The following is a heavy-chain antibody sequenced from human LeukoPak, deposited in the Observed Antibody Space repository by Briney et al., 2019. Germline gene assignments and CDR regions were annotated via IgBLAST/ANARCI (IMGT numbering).Heavy chain of an antibody. CDR2: ISAYNGNT. D-gene: IGHD3-3*01. Sequence: ASVKVSCKASGYTFTSYGISWMRQAPGQGLEWMGWISAYNGNTNYAQKLQGRVTMTTDTSTSTAYMELRSLRSDDTAVYYCAREAYYDFWSGYWNDAFDIWGQGTMVTVSS. CDR1: GYTFTSYG. V-gene: IGHV1-18*01. J-gene: IGHJ3*02. CDR3: AREAYYDFWSGYWNDAFDI.